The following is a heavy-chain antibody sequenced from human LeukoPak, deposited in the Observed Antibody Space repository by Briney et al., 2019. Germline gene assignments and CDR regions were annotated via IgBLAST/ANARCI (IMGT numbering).Heavy chain of an antibody. CDR1: GFTFSSCS. V-gene: IGHV3-21*01. Sequence: GGSLRLSCAASGFTFSSCSMNWVRQAPGKGLGWVSSISSSSSYIYYADSVKGRFTISRDNAKNSLYLQMNSLRAEDTAVYYCARGIRDYYDSSGCDYWGQGTLVTVSS. J-gene: IGHJ4*02. CDR2: ISSSSSYI. D-gene: IGHD3-22*01. CDR3: ARGIRDYYDSSGCDY.